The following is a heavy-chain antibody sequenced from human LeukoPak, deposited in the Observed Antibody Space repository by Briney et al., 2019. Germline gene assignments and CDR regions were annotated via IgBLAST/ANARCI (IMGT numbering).Heavy chain of an antibody. V-gene: IGHV3-15*04. CDR2: IESKTDAGTT. CDR1: GFTFSNAW. J-gene: IGHJ4*02. D-gene: IGHD3-10*01. CDR3: TTDLGITMIRGVIVY. Sequence: GGSLRLSCAASGFTFSNAWMTWARQAPGKGLEWVGRIESKTDAGTTDYAAPVKGRFTISRDDSKNTLYLQMNSLKTEDTAVYYCTTDLGITMIRGVIVYWGQGTLVTVSS.